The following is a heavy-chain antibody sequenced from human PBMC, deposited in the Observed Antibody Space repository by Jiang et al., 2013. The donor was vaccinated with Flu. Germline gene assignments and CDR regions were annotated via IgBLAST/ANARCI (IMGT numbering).Heavy chain of an antibody. Sequence: GAEVKKPGASVKVSCKASGYTFTSYAMHWVRQAPGQRLEWMGWINAGNGNTKYSQKFQGRVTITRDTSASTAYMELSSLRSEDTAVYYCARVVQDCSGGSCYHHDAFDIWGQGTMVTVSS. CDR1: GYTFTSYA. CDR2: INAGNGNT. J-gene: IGHJ3*02. V-gene: IGHV1-3*01. D-gene: IGHD2-15*01. CDR3: ARVVQDCSGGSCYHHDAFDI.